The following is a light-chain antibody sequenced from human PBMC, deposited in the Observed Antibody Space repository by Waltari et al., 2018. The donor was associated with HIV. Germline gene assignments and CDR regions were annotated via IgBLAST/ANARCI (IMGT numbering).Light chain of an antibody. V-gene: IGLV2-14*01. CDR3: TSYVSSASPE. CDR1: SSDINYDNY. J-gene: IGLJ3*02. CDR2: EVT. Sequence: QSALPQPASVSGSPGQSITISCTGTSSDINYDNYVSWYQHQPGKVPKVIISEVTNRPSGVSSRCSGSKSGNTASLTISGLQAEDEADYFCTSYVSSASPEFGGWTRLTVL.